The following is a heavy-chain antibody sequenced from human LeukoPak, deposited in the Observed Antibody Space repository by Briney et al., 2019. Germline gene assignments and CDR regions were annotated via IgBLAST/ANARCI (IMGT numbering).Heavy chain of an antibody. CDR3: ARARRIGELPFYAFDI. D-gene: IGHD1-26*01. Sequence: GGSLRLSCAASGFAFSSYAMHWVRQAPGKGLEYVSAISSNGGTTYYANSVKDRFTISRDSSKNTLYLQMGSLRLEDMAVFYCARARRIGELPFYAFDIWGQGTMVTVSS. CDR2: ISSNGGTT. CDR1: GFAFSSYA. V-gene: IGHV3-64*01. J-gene: IGHJ3*02.